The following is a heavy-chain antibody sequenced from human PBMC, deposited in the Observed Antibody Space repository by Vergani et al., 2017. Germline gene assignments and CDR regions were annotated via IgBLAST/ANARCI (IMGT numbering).Heavy chain of an antibody. CDR2: IYSGGST. CDR3: ARDRASSGILTGYYDGSYYYYYMDV. D-gene: IGHD3-9*01. Sequence: EVQLLESGGGLVQPGGSLRLSCAASGFTLSSYAMSWVRPAPGKGLEWVSVIYSGGSTYYADSVKGRFTISRDNSKNTLYLQMNSLRAEDTAVYYCARDRASSGILTGYYDGSYYYYYMDVWGKGP. CDR1: GFTLSSYA. J-gene: IGHJ6*03. V-gene: IGHV3-23*03.